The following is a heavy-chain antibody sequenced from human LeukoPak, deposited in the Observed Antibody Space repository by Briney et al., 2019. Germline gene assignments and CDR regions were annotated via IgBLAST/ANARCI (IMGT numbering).Heavy chain of an antibody. V-gene: IGHV3-21*05. CDR2: ISSSSSYI. D-gene: IGHD6-6*01. CDR3: ARETPSIAARTTQFDP. J-gene: IGHJ5*02. Sequence: GGSLRLSCAASGFTFSSYSMNWVRQAPGKGLEWVSYISSSSSYIYYADSVKGRFTISRDNAKNSLYLQMNSLRAEDTAVYYCARETPSIAARTTQFDPWGQGTLVTVSS. CDR1: GFTFSSYS.